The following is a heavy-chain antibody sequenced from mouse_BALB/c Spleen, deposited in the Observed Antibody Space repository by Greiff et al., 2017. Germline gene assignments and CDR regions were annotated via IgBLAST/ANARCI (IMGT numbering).Heavy chain of an antibody. Sequence: EVQRVESGGGLVKPGGSLKLSCAASGFTFSDYYMYWVRQTPEKRLEWVATISDGGSYTYYPDSVKGRFTISRDNAKNNLYLQMSSLKSEDTAMYYCARGDGYDVLDYWGQGTTLTVSS. CDR3: ARGDGYDVLDY. CDR1: GFTFSDYY. CDR2: ISDGGSYT. J-gene: IGHJ2*01. V-gene: IGHV5-4*02. D-gene: IGHD2-2*01.